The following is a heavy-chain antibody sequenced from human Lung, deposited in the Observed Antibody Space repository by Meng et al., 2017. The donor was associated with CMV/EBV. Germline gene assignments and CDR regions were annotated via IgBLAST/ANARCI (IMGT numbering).Heavy chain of an antibody. CDR3: ARGGPVAGKNWFDR. CDR1: GLTFSSHP. Sequence: GEXXKISCVASGLTFSSHPMTWVRQAPGKGLEWVSSISGSGGSTYSADSVQGRFTISRDNSKNTLYPQMSALRDEDTALYYCARGGPVAGKNWFDRWGQGTLVTVSS. J-gene: IGHJ5*02. CDR2: ISGSGGST. V-gene: IGHV3-23*01. D-gene: IGHD6-19*01.